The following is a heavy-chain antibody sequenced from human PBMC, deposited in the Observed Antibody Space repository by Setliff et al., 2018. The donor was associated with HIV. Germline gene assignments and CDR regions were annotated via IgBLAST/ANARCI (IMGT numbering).Heavy chain of an antibody. V-gene: IGHV1-2*02. CDR2: IKANGVDT. CDR1: RHTFSGYS. J-gene: IGHJ4*02. CDR3: ASPRLGWSFSHFDY. D-gene: IGHD6-19*01. Sequence: ASVKVSCKGGRHTFSGYSLHWVRQAPGQGLEWMGWIKANGVDTEFAQKFQGRVTITADQSTSTAYMELSDLTSEDTAVYYCASPRLGWSFSHFDYWGQGTPVTVSS.